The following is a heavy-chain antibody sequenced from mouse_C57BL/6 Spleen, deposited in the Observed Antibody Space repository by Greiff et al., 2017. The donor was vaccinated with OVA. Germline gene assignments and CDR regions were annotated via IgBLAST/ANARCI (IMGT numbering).Heavy chain of an antibody. CDR2: ILPGSGST. CDR3: ARRGIYDGYLGWFAY. D-gene: IGHD2-3*01. J-gene: IGHJ3*01. V-gene: IGHV1-9*01. CDR1: GYTFTGYW. Sequence: QVQLQQSGAELMKPGASVKLSCKAPGYTFTGYWIEWVKQRPGHGLEWIGEILPGSGSTNYNEKFKGKATFTADTSSNTAYMQLSSLTTEDSAIYYCARRGIYDGYLGWFAYWGQGTLVTVSA.